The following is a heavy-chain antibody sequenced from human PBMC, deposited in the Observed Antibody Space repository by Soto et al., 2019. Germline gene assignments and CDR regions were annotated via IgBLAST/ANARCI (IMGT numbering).Heavy chain of an antibody. Sequence: GGSLRLSCAASGFTFSSYGMHWVRQAPGKGLEWVAVISYDGSNKYYADSVKGRFTISRDNSKNTLYLQMNSLRAEDTAVYYCAKDGYSSSWDYYYGMDVWGQGTTVTVSS. J-gene: IGHJ6*02. CDR3: AKDGYSSSWDYYYGMDV. CDR1: GFTFSSYG. V-gene: IGHV3-30*18. D-gene: IGHD6-13*01. CDR2: ISYDGSNK.